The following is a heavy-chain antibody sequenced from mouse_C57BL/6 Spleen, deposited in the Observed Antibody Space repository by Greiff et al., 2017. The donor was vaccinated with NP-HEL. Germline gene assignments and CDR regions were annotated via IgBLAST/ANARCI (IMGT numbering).Heavy chain of an antibody. CDR3: ARDQLGSWYFDV. V-gene: IGHV5-16*01. Sequence: EVQLVESEGGLVQPGSSMKLSCTASGFTFSDYYMAWVRQVPEKGLEWVANINYDGSSTYYLDSLKSRFIISRDNAKNILYLQMSSLKSEDTATYYCARDQLGSWYFDVWGTGTTVTVSS. J-gene: IGHJ1*03. D-gene: IGHD4-1*02. CDR1: GFTFSDYY. CDR2: INYDGSST.